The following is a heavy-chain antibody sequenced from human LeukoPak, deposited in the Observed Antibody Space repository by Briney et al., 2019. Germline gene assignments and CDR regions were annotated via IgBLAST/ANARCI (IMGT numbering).Heavy chain of an antibody. D-gene: IGHD6-13*01. CDR2: ISAYNGNT. CDR1: GYTLTNYG. V-gene: IGHV1-18*01. CDR3: ARDQSLVAYSSTWFDY. Sequence: ASVKVSCKASGYTLTNYGISWVRQAPGQGLEWMGWISAYNGNTDYAQNLQGRVTMTTDTLTSTAYMELRSLRSDDTAVYYCARDQSLVAYSSTWFDYWGQGTPVTVSS. J-gene: IGHJ4*02.